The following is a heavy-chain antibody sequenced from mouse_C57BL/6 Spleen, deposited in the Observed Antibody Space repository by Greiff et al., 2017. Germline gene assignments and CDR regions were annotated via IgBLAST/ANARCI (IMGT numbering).Heavy chain of an antibody. CDR3: TREYYGSSYVWFAY. Sequence: EVHLVESGEGLVKPGGSLKLSCAASGFTFSSYAMSWVRQTPEKRLEWVAYISSGGDYIYYADTVKGRFTISRDNARNTLYLQMSSLKSEDTAMYYCTREYYGSSYVWFAYWGQGTLVTVSA. CDR2: ISSGGDYI. CDR1: GFTFSSYA. V-gene: IGHV5-9-1*02. D-gene: IGHD1-1*01. J-gene: IGHJ3*01.